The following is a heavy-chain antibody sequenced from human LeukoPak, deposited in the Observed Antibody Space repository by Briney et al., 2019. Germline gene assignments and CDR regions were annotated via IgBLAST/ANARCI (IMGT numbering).Heavy chain of an antibody. V-gene: IGHV1-46*01. CDR1: GYTFTTHH. CDR3: ARLNCDDDCPNSFS. CDR2: INSSDGTT. J-gene: IGHJ5*02. Sequence: ASVKVSCKSFGYTFTTHHVHWVRQAPGQGLEWMGIINSSDGTTRYAQNFQGRVPMTRDTSTNTVYMEVTSLTSDDTAVYDCARLNCDDDCPNSFSWGQGTLITVSP. D-gene: IGHD2-21*01.